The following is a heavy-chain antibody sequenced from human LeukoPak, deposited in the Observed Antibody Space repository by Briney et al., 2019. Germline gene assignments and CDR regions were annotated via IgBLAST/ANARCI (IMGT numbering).Heavy chain of an antibody. CDR3: ARAGSYYDYVWGSYRYSTFDY. CDR1: GFTFSSYW. CDR2: IKQDGSEK. D-gene: IGHD3-16*02. V-gene: IGHV3-7*01. Sequence: GGSLRLSCAASGFTFSSYWMNWVRQAPGKGLEWVANIKQDGSEKYYVDFVKGRFTISRDNAKNSLYLQMNSLRAEDTSVYYCARAGSYYDYVWGSYRYSTFDYWGQGTLVTVSS. J-gene: IGHJ4*02.